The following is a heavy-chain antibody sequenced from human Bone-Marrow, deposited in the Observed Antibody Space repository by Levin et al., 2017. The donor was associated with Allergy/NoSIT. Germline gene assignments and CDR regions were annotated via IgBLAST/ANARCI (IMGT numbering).Heavy chain of an antibody. V-gene: IGHV3-11*01. CDR2: ISSSGSTI. CDR3: ARESAYGSIAVAGNPLDY. D-gene: IGHD6-19*01. Sequence: GESLKISCAASGFTFSDYYMSWIRQAPGKGLEWVSYISSSGSTIYYADSVKGRFTISRDNAKNSLYLQMNSLRAEDTAVYYCARESAYGSIAVAGNPLDYWGQGTLVTVSS. CDR1: GFTFSDYY. J-gene: IGHJ4*02.